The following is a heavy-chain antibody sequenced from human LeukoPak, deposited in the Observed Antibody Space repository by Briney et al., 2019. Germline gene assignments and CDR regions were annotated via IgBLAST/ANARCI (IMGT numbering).Heavy chain of an antibody. D-gene: IGHD3-3*01. Sequence: PSETLSLTCAVYGGSFSGYYWSWIRQPPGKGLEWIGEINHSGSTNYNPSLKSRVTISVDTSKNQFSLKLSSVTAADTAVYYCARSGILNVLRFLVSFDYWGQGTLVTVSS. J-gene: IGHJ4*02. CDR2: INHSGST. CDR1: GGSFSGYY. V-gene: IGHV4-34*01. CDR3: ARSGILNVLRFLVSFDY.